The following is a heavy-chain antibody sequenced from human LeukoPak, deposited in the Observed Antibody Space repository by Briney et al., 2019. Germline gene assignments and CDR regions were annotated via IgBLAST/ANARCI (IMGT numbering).Heavy chain of an antibody. CDR1: GFTFSSYS. J-gene: IGHJ4*02. V-gene: IGHV3-48*01. CDR3: ARGAVDTAMVMDF. D-gene: IGHD5-18*01. Sequence: PGGSLRLSCAASGFTFSSYSVNWVRHGPGKGLEWVSYISSTSSAIYYADFVKGRFTISRDNAKNSLYLQMNSLRAEDTAVYYCARGAVDTAMVMDFWGQGTLVTVSS. CDR2: ISSTSSAI.